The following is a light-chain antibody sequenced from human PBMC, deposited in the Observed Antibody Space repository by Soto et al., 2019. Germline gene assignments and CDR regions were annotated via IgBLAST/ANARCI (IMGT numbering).Light chain of an antibody. CDR2: DVS. CDR1: SSDVGDYNS. J-gene: IGLJ1*01. V-gene: IGLV2-11*01. CDR3: CSYVGGYSYV. Sequence: QSALTQPPSASGSPGQSVTVSCIGTSSDVGDYNSVSWYQQHPGKAPKLMIYDVSKRPSGVPDRFSGSKSGNTASLTISGLQAEDEADYYFCSYVGGYSYVFGIGTKVTVL.